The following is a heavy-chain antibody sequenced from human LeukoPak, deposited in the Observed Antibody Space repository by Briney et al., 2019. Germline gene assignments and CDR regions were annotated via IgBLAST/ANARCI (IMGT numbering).Heavy chain of an antibody. CDR1: GGSISSSSYY. CDR2: IYYSGNT. Sequence: RASETLSLTCTVSGGSISSSSYYWSWIRQPPGKGLEWIGYIYYSGNTNYNPSLKSRVTISVDTSKNQFSLKLSSVTAADTAVYYCARVLSYPYYSFDCWGQGTLVTVSS. CDR3: ARVLSYPYYSFDC. V-gene: IGHV4-61*01. J-gene: IGHJ4*02. D-gene: IGHD1-26*01.